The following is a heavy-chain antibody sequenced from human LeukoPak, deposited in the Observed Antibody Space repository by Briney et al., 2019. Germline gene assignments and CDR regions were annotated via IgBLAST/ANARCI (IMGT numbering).Heavy chain of an antibody. V-gene: IGHV3-23*01. CDR1: GFTFSNYA. Sequence: PGGSLRLSCAASGFTFSNYAMNWVRQAPGKGLEWVSSISGSGSSTYYADSVKGRFTISRDNSKNTLYLQMNSLRAEDTAVYYCAKGTPGYYYGMDVWGQGTTVTVSS. J-gene: IGHJ6*02. CDR2: ISGSGSST. CDR3: AKGTPGYYYGMDV.